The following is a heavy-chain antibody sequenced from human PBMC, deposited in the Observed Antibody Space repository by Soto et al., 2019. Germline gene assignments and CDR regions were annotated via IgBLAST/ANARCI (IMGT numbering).Heavy chain of an antibody. CDR1: GFTFSNYA. J-gene: IGHJ3*02. CDR3: AKAAVNWNDADAFDI. CDR2: ISRGGDNT. D-gene: IGHD1-1*01. V-gene: IGHV3-23*01. Sequence: LRLSCAASGFTFSNYAMSWVRQAPGKGLEWVSAISRGGDNTYYADSVKGRFTISRDNSKNTLCLQMNSLRAEDTAVYYCAKAAVNWNDADAFDIWGQGTMVTVSS.